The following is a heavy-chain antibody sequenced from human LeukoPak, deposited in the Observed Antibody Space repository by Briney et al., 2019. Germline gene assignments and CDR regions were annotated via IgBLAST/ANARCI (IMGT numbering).Heavy chain of an antibody. Sequence: GGSLRLSCAPSGFTFSSYAMSWVRQAPGKGLEWVSSIRGSGDNTYYADSVKSRFSISRDNSKTTVSLQMNSLRAEDTAVYYCAKGRGPAVTSAANYWGQGTLVTVSS. CDR1: GFTFSSYA. V-gene: IGHV3-23*01. CDR2: IRGSGDNT. D-gene: IGHD4-17*01. J-gene: IGHJ4*02. CDR3: AKGRGPAVTSAANY.